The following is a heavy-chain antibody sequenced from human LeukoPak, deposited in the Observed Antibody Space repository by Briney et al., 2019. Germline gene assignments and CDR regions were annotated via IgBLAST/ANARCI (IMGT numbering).Heavy chain of an antibody. Sequence: SETLSLTCAVYGGSFSGYYWSWIGQPPGKGLEWIGEINHSGSTNYNPPLKSRVTISVDTSKNQFSLKLSSVTAADTAVYYCARGMARVNWFDPWGQGTLVTVSS. V-gene: IGHV4-34*01. CDR2: INHSGST. CDR1: GGSFSGYY. CDR3: ARGMARVNWFDP. J-gene: IGHJ5*02. D-gene: IGHD5-24*01.